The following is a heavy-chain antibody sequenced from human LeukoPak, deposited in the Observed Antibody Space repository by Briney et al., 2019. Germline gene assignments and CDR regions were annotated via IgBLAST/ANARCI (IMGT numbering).Heavy chain of an antibody. Sequence: PSETLSLTCTVSGGSISSSRYYWRCIPESTGKGRVGIGSNYYSGSTYYNPSLKSRVTISVDTSKNQFSLKLSSVTAADTAVYYCARYMVQGVSIDYWGQGTLVTVSS. CDR1: GGSISSSRYY. CDR3: ARYMVQGVSIDY. D-gene: IGHD3-10*01. V-gene: IGHV4-39*01. CDR2: NYYSGST. J-gene: IGHJ4*02.